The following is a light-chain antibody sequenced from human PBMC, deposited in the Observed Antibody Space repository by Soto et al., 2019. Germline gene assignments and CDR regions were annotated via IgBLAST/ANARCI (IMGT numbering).Light chain of an antibody. CDR3: SSYTRTSTRV. CDR2: EVS. V-gene: IGLV2-14*01. CDR1: SSDVGGYNY. J-gene: IGLJ7*01. Sequence: QSALTQPAFVSGSPGQSITISCTGTSSDVGGYNYVSWYQHPPGKAPKLMISEVSNRPSGVSNRFSGSKSGNTASLTISGLQAEDEADYYCSSYTRTSTRVFGTGTQLTVL.